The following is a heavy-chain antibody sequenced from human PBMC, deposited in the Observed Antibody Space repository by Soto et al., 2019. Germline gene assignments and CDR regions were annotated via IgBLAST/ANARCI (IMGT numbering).Heavy chain of an antibody. V-gene: IGHV3-13*05. J-gene: IGHJ6*02. CDR2: ISAAGDP. CDR3: ARTDTDFYGLDV. CDR1: GFTFRNYD. Sequence: EVQLVESGVGLVQPGGSLRLSCEASGFTFRNYDMHWVRKGTGKGLEWVSGISAAGDPDYADSVEGRFTISRENAQNSFFLQMNSLRVGDTAVYYCARTDTDFYGLDVWGQGTTVIVSS.